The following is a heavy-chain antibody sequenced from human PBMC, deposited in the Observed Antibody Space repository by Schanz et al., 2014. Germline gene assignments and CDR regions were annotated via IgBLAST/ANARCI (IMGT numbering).Heavy chain of an antibody. V-gene: IGHV3-23*01. CDR2: ISPTGSST. CDR3: AKDLAAVGVFDY. J-gene: IGHJ4*02. D-gene: IGHD6-13*01. CDR1: GFTFTTYA. Sequence: DVQLLESGGGLVQPGESLRLSCAASGFTFTTYAMTWVRQAPGKGLEWVSNISPTGSSTYYADSVKGRFTISRDNSKNTLYLQMNSLRAEDTAIYYCAKDLAAVGVFDYWGQGTLXTVSS.